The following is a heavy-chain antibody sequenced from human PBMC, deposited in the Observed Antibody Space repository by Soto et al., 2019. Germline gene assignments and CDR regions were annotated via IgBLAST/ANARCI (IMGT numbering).Heavy chain of an antibody. Sequence: PGGSLRLSCAATGFTFSDYDMRWIRQAPGKGPEWISCISSGSGNIYYADSVRGRFTTSRDNARNSLYLQMNSLGPDDTAVYYCAREFYYYYMGVWGKGTTVTVSS. CDR1: GFTFSDYD. CDR3: AREFYYYYMGV. CDR2: ISSGSGNI. V-gene: IGHV3-11*01. J-gene: IGHJ6*03.